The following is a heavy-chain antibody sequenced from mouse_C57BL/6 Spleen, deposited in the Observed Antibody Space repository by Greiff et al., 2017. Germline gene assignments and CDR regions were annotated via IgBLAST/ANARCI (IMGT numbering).Heavy chain of an antibody. J-gene: IGHJ4*01. V-gene: IGHV1-7*01. CDR3: AGDGTVVAQAMDY. D-gene: IGHD1-1*01. Sequence: QVQLQQSGPELAKPGASVKLSCKASGYTCTSYWMHWVKQRPGQGLEWIGYINPSSGYTKYNQKFKDKATLTADKSSSTAYMQLSSLTYEDSAVYYCAGDGTVVAQAMDYWGQGTSVTVSS. CDR2: INPSSGYT. CDR1: GYTCTSYW.